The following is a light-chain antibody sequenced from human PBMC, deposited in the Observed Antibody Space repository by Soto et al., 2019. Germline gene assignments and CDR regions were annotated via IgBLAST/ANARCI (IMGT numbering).Light chain of an antibody. Sequence: DIQMTQSPSTLSASVGDRVTITCRASQSIATWLAWYQKKPGEAPNLLIQKASSLESGVPSRFSGSGSGTEFTLTISSLQPDDFATYYCQQYNTFFPTFCQGTKLEIK. CDR3: QQYNTFFPT. J-gene: IGKJ2*01. CDR1: QSIATW. V-gene: IGKV1-5*03. CDR2: KAS.